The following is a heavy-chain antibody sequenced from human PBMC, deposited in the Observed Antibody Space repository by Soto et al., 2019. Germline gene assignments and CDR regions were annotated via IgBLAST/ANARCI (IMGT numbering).Heavy chain of an antibody. CDR1: GGSFSGYY. CDR3: ARGYGRNFDY. V-gene: IGHV4-34*01. CDR2: INHSGSS. Sequence: QVQLQQWVAGLLKPSETLSLTCAVYGGSFSGYYWNCIRQPPGNGLEWIWEINHSGSSDYTPSLKSLVPIALATSKNQFPRRLSSVTDGDTAVSSCARGYGRNFDYWGQGTLVTVSS. J-gene: IGHJ4*02. D-gene: IGHD3-10*01.